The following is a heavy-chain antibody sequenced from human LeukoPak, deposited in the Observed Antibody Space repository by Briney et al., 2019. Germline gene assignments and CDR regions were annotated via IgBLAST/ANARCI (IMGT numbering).Heavy chain of an antibody. CDR3: ARVRADSSGHDIDY. Sequence: GGSLRLSCAASGFTFSAYVMHWVRQAPGKGLEWVAILWYDGSNEYYADSVKGRFTMSRDNSKNTLHLQMNSLRAEDAAVYYCARVRADSSGHDIDYWGQGTLVTVSS. CDR2: LWYDGSNE. D-gene: IGHD3-22*01. CDR1: GFTFSAYV. V-gene: IGHV3-33*01. J-gene: IGHJ4*02.